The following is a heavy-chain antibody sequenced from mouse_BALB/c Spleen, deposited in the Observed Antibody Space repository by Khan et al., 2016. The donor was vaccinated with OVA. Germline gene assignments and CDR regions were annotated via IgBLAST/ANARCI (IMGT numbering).Heavy chain of an antibody. CDR2: INTYTGEP. J-gene: IGHJ4*01. D-gene: IGHD2-10*01. Sequence: VQLVESGPEVKKPGETVKISCKASGHTFTKFGMNWVKQAPGKGLKWMGWINTYTGEPTYADDFNGRFAFSLETSTSTAYLQINNLKNEDTATYCCARPPYFSYVLDNWGQGTSVTVSS. CDR1: GHTFTKFG. V-gene: IGHV9-3-1*01. CDR3: ARPPYFSYVLDN.